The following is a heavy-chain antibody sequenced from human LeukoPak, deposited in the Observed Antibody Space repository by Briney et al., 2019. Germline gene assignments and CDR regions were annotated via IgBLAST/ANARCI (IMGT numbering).Heavy chain of an antibody. Sequence: GGSLRLSCAASGFTFSSYAMHWVRQAPGKGLEWVAVISYDGSNKYYADSVKGRFTISRDNSKNTLYLQMNSLRAEDTAVYYCARGRGGDGNWYFDLWGRGTLVTVSS. V-gene: IGHV3-30*04. J-gene: IGHJ2*01. CDR3: ARGRGGDGNWYFDL. CDR2: ISYDGSNK. D-gene: IGHD3-16*01. CDR1: GFTFSSYA.